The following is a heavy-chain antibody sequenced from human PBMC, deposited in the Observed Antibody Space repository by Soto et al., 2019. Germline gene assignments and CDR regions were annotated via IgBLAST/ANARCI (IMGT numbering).Heavy chain of an antibody. CDR1: GFTFSSYA. CDR3: AKDPQGYDSSGYHN. CDR2: ISGSGGST. D-gene: IGHD3-22*01. V-gene: IGHV3-23*04. J-gene: IGHJ4*02. Sequence: VQLEESGGGVVQPGRSLRLSCAASGFTFSSYAMSWVRQAPGKGLEWVSAISGSGGSTYYADSVKGRFTISRDNSKNTLYLQMNSLRAEDTAVYYCAKDPQGYDSSGYHNWGQGTLVTVSS.